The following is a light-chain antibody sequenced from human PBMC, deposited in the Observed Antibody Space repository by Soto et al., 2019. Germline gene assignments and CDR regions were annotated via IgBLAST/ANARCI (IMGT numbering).Light chain of an antibody. V-gene: IGKV3-15*01. CDR2: SGD. J-gene: IGKJ1*01. CDR1: QSVSSS. Sequence: EIVMTQSPATLSVYPGERATLSCRASQSVSSSVAWYQHKPGQSPRLVVYSGDKRAPGIPPRFSGSGSGTDFTLTISSLESDDFAIYYCQQRYSWLRAFGPGTKVDIK. CDR3: QQRYSWLRA.